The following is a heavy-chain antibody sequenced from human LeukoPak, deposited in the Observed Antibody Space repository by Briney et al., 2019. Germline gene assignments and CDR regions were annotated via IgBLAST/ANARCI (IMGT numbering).Heavy chain of an antibody. V-gene: IGHV1-69*06. D-gene: IGHD6-13*01. CDR3: ARELAAADGWFDP. CDR1: GYTFTSYY. J-gene: IGHJ5*02. CDR2: IIPIFGTA. Sequence: ASVEVSCKASGYTFTSYYMHWVRQAPGQGLEWMGGIIPIFGTANYAQKFQGRVTITADKSTSTAYMELSSLRSEDTAVYYCARELAAADGWFDPWGQGTLVTVSS.